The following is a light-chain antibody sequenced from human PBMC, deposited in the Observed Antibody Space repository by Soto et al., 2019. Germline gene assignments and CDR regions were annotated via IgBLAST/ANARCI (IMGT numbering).Light chain of an antibody. CDR1: QSVSNNY. CDR2: GAS. J-gene: IGKJ1*01. Sequence: EIVLTQSPGTLSLSPGERATLSCRASQSVSNNYLAWYQQKPGQAPRLLIYGASNRDTGIPDRFSGSGSGTDFTLTISRLEPEDLAGYYCQQYGSSGTFGQGTKVEIK. V-gene: IGKV3-20*01. CDR3: QQYGSSGT.